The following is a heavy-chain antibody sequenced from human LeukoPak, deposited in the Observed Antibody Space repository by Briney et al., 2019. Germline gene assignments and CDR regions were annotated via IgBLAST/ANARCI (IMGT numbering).Heavy chain of an antibody. Sequence: SETLSLTCTVSGGSISSHCWSWLRQPPGKGLEWIGYISYSGSTNYNPSLKSRVAISVDTSKNQFSLKLSSVTAADTAVYYCARVDWNDNWFDPWGQGTLVTVSS. V-gene: IGHV4-59*11. J-gene: IGHJ5*02. D-gene: IGHD1-1*01. CDR1: GGSISSHC. CDR3: ARVDWNDNWFDP. CDR2: ISYSGST.